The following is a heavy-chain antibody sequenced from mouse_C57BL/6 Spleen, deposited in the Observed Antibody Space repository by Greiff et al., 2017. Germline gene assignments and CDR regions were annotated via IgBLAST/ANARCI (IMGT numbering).Heavy chain of an antibody. CDR3: ARAAGGSSQYYYAMDY. V-gene: IGHV1-80*01. D-gene: IGHD1-1*01. J-gene: IGHJ4*01. Sequence: QVQLKQSGAELVKPGASVKISCKASGYAFSSYWMNWVKQRPGKGLEWIGQIYPGDGDTNYNGKFKGKATLTADKSSSTAYMQLSSLTSEDSAVYFCARAAGGSSQYYYAMDYWGQGTSVTVSS. CDR1: GYAFSSYW. CDR2: IYPGDGDT.